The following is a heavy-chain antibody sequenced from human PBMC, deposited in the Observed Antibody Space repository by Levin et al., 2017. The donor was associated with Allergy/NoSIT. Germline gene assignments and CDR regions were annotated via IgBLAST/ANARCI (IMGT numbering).Heavy chain of an antibody. V-gene: IGHV4-4*02. Sequence: SETLSLTCAVSGGSISSSNWWSWVRQPPGKGLEWIGEIYHSGSTNYNPSLKSRATISVDKSKNQFSLKLSSVTAADTAVYYCARDSGIAVAGPRAWYFDLWGRGTLVTVSS. D-gene: IGHD6-19*01. J-gene: IGHJ2*01. CDR3: ARDSGIAVAGPRAWYFDL. CDR2: IYHSGST. CDR1: GGSISSSNW.